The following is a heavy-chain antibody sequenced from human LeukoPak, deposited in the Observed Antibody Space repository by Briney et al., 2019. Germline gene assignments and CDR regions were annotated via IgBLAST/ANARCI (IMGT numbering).Heavy chain of an antibody. CDR2: IYYSGST. Sequence: SQTLSLTCIASGASLSSGDYYWSWIRQPPGKGLEWIGYIYYSGSTYYNPSLKSRVTISVDTSKNQFSLKLSSVTAADTAVYYCGRGPPRAYGDYPGMDVWGQGTTVTVSS. J-gene: IGHJ6*02. CDR3: GRGPPRAYGDYPGMDV. CDR1: GASLSSGDYY. V-gene: IGHV4-30-4*01. D-gene: IGHD4-17*01.